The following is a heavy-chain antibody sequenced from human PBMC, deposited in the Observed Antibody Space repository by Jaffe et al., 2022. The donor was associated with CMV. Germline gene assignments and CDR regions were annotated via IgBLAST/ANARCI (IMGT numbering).Heavy chain of an antibody. Sequence: EVQLVESGGGLVQPGGSLRLSCAASGFTFSSYEMNWVRQAPGKGLEWVSYISSSGSTIYYADSVKGRFTISRDNAKNSLYLQMNSLRAEDTAVYYCARVYCGGDCRAGGPYMDVWGKGTTVTVSS. D-gene: IGHD2-21*02. J-gene: IGHJ6*03. CDR3: ARVYCGGDCRAGGPYMDV. V-gene: IGHV3-48*03. CDR1: GFTFSSYE. CDR2: ISSSGSTI.